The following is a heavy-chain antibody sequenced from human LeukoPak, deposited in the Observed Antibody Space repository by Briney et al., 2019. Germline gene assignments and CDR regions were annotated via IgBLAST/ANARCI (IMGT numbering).Heavy chain of an antibody. CDR1: GGTFISYA. D-gene: IGHD3-22*01. J-gene: IGHJ5*02. CDR3: ARDQEYYYDSSGYAWFDP. CDR2: IIPIFGTA. Sequence: GSSVKVSCKASGGTFISYAISWVRQAPGQGLEWMGGIIPIFGTANYAQKFQGRVTITTDESTSTAYMELSSLRSEDTAVYYCARDQEYYYDSSGYAWFDPWGQGTLVTVSS. V-gene: IGHV1-69*05.